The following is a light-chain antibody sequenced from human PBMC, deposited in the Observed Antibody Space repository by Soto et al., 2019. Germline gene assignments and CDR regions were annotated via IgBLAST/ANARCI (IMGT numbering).Light chain of an antibody. CDR3: SSYTRSSTG. CDR2: DVS. V-gene: IGLV2-14*01. Sequence: QSALTQPASVSGSPGQSITISCTGTSSDVGGYNYVSWYQQHPSKAPKLMIYDVSNRPSGVSNRFSGSKSGNTASLTISGLQAEDEADYYCSSYTRSSTGFGGVTKVTVL. CDR1: SSDVGGYNY. J-gene: IGLJ3*02.